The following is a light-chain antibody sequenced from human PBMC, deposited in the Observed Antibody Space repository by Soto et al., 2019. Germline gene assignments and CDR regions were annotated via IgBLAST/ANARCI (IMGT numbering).Light chain of an antibody. Sequence: QSALTQPPSVSGAPGQRVTISCTGSSSNIGAGYDVHWYQQLPGTAPKLLIYGNSNRPSGVPDRFSGSKSGTSASLAITGLQAEDEADYYCQSYDSSLSALFRGGTKVTVL. V-gene: IGLV1-40*01. CDR1: SSNIGAGYD. CDR2: GNS. J-gene: IGLJ3*02. CDR3: QSYDSSLSAL.